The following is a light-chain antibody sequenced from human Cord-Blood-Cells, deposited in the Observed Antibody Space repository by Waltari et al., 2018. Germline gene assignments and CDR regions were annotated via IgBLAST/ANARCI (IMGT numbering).Light chain of an antibody. J-gene: IGLJ2*01. CDR1: SSDVGGYNY. V-gene: IGLV2-14*01. Sequence: QSALTQSASVSGSPGQSITISCTGTSSDVGGYNYVSWYQQHPGKAPKLMIYDVSNLPAGVSNRFSVSKSGNTASLTISGLQAEDEADYYCSSYTSSSTVVFGGGTKLTVL. CDR3: SSYTSSSTVV. CDR2: DVS.